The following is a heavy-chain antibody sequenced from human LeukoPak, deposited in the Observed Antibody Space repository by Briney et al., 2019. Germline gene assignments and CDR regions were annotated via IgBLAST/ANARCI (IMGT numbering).Heavy chain of an antibody. V-gene: IGHV3-53*04. J-gene: IGHJ4*02. CDR3: ARISEVNRFFDY. Sequence: PGGSLRLSCAASGFTVSSKCMSWVRQAPGKGLEWVSVIYSGGNKYYADSVKGRFTISRHTSKNTLYLQMNSLRPEDTAVYYCARISEVNRFFDYWGQGTLVTVSS. D-gene: IGHD3-16*02. CDR2: IYSGGNK. CDR1: GFTVSSKC.